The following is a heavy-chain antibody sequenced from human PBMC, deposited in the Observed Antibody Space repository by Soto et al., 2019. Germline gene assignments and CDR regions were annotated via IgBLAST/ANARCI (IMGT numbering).Heavy chain of an antibody. J-gene: IGHJ5*02. CDR3: ATQKVGGIEAAGTGGWFNP. V-gene: IGHV4-59*01. D-gene: IGHD6-13*01. CDR1: GGSISSYY. Sequence: PSETLSLTCTVSGGSISSYYWSWIRQPPGKGLEWIGYIYYSGSTNYNPSLKSRVTISVDTSKNQFPLKLSSVTAVDTAVYYCATQKVGGIEAAGTGGWFNPWGQGTLVTVSS. CDR2: IYYSGST.